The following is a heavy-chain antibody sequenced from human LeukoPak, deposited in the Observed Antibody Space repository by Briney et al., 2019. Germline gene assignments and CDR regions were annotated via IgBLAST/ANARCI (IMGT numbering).Heavy chain of an antibody. J-gene: IGHJ4*02. CDR1: GGSFSGCY. CDR2: INHSGST. CDR3: ARGRQWLVFFDY. V-gene: IGHV4-34*01. D-gene: IGHD6-19*01. Sequence: SETLSLTCAVYGGSFSGCYWSWIRQPPGKGLEWIGEINHSGSTNYNPSLKSRVTISVDTSKNQFSLKLSSVTAADTAVYYCARGRQWLVFFDYWGQGTLVTVSS.